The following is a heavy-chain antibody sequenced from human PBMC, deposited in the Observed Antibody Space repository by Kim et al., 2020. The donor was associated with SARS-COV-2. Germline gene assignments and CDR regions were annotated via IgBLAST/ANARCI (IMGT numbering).Heavy chain of an antibody. Sequence: SETLSLTCAVYGGSFSGYYWSWIRQPPGKGLEWIGEINHSGSTNYNPSLKSRVTISVDTSKNQFSLKLSSVTAADTAVYYCARVPGGALLFNYYYYYGMDVWGQGTTVTVSS. V-gene: IGHV4-34*01. D-gene: IGHD1-26*01. CDR2: INHSGST. J-gene: IGHJ6*02. CDR1: GGSFSGYY. CDR3: ARVPGGALLFNYYYYYGMDV.